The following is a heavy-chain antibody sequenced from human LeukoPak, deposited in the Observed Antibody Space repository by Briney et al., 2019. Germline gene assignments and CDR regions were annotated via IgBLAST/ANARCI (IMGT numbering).Heavy chain of an antibody. D-gene: IGHD6-6*01. CDR3: ARDKYSSLNWFDP. V-gene: IGHV1-2*04. Sequence: EASVKVSCKASGYTFTGYYMHWVRQAPGQGLEWMGWINPNSGGTNYAQKFQGWVTMTRDTSISTAYMELSRLRSDDTAVYYCARDKYSSLNWFDPWGQGTLVTVSS. CDR2: INPNSGGT. CDR1: GYTFTGYY. J-gene: IGHJ5*02.